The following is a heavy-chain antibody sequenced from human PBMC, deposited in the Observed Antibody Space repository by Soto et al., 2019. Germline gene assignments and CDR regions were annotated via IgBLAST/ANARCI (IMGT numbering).Heavy chain of an antibody. CDR3: AGCYYFDYFDY. CDR2: ISGSATST. J-gene: IGHJ4*02. Sequence: EVQLLESGGGLVQPGGSRRLSCAASGFTFSSYVMSWVRQAPGKGLEWVSSISGSATSTYYADSVKGRFTISRDNSRNTLYLQMNNLGAEDAAIYSCAGCYYFDYFDYWGQGTLVTVSS. CDR1: GFTFSSYV. D-gene: IGHD3-22*01. V-gene: IGHV3-23*01.